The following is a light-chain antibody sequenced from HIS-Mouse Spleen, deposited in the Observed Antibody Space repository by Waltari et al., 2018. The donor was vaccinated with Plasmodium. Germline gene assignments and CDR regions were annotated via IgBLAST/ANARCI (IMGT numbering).Light chain of an antibody. J-gene: IGLJ2*01. Sequence: SYELTQPPSVSVSPGQTASITCSGDKLGDKYACWYQQKPGQSPVRVIYQDSKRPSGIPERFSGSKSGNTATLTISGTQAMDEADYYCQAWDSSTVVFGGGTKLTVL. V-gene: IGLV3-1*01. CDR2: QDS. CDR1: KLGDKY. CDR3: QAWDSSTVV.